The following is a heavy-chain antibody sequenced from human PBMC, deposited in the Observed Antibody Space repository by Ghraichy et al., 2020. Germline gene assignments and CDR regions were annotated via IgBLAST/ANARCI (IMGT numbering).Heavy chain of an antibody. D-gene: IGHD2-21*01. CDR3: ARFVPGDAFDI. CDR2: IYSGGST. J-gene: IGHJ3*02. Sequence: GGSLRLSCAASGFAVSSNYMSWVRQAPGKGLEWVSLIYSGGSTYYADSVKGRFTISRHNSKNTLYLQMNSLRAEDTAVYYCARFVPGDAFDIWGQGTMVTVSS. V-gene: IGHV3-53*04. CDR1: GFAVSSNY.